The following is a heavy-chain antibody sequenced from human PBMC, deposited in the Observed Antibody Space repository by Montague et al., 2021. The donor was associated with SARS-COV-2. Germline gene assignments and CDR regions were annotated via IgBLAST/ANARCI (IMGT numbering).Heavy chain of an antibody. CDR1: GFTFSSYG. Sequence: SLSLSCAASGFTFSSYGMFWVRQTPGKGLEWVSAISGSGDMTYYADSVKGRFTISRDNSKNTLYLQMNTLRAEDTAVYFCAKKTIAVPGSPHFDSWGQGTLVTVSS. CDR2: ISGSGDMT. CDR3: AKKTIAVPGSPHFDS. D-gene: IGHD6-19*01. V-gene: IGHV3-23*01. J-gene: IGHJ4*02.